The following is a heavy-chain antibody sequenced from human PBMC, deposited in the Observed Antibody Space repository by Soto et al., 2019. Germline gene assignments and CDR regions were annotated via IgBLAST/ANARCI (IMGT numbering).Heavy chain of an antibody. J-gene: IGHJ3*02. D-gene: IGHD6-6*01. Sequence: GGSLRLSCAASGFTVSSNYMSWVRQAPGKGLEWVSVIYSGGSTYYADSVKGRFTISRDNSKNTLHLQMNSLRAEDTAVYYCARGAASSSFSLGAFDIWGQGTMVTVSS. V-gene: IGHV3-53*01. CDR1: GFTVSSNY. CDR2: IYSGGST. CDR3: ARGAASSSFSLGAFDI.